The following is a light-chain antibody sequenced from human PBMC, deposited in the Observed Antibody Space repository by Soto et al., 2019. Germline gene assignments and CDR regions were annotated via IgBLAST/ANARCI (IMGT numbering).Light chain of an antibody. CDR2: SDS. CDR3: QVWDSSTVV. CDR1: NIGRKN. V-gene: IGLV3-9*01. J-gene: IGLJ2*01. Sequence: SYELTQPHSVSVALGQTARIPCGGNNIGRKNVHWYQQKPGQAPVLVIYSDSNRPSGIPERFSGSNSGNTATLTISRAQAGDEADYYCQVWDSSTVVFGGGTKLTVL.